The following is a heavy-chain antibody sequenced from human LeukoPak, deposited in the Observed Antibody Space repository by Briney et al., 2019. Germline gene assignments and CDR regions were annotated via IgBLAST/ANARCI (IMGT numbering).Heavy chain of an antibody. D-gene: IGHD3-10*01. CDR3: ATEPGIGYAFDI. CDR2: INPDGSEK. V-gene: IGHV3-7*01. J-gene: IGHJ3*02. CDR1: GITFRTYW. Sequence: GGSLRLSCVASGITFRTYWMSWVRQAPGKGLEWVANINPDGSEKNYAHSVKGRFTISRDNAKNSVSLQMNSLTAQDTAVYYCATEPGIGYAFDIWGQGTMVTVSS.